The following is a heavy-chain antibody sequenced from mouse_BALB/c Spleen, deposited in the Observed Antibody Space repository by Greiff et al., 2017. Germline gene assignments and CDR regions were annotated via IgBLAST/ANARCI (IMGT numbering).Heavy chain of an antibody. V-gene: IGHV14-4*02. CDR2: TDPENGDT. Sequence: VQLQQSGAELVRSGASVKLSCTASGFNIKDYYMHWVKQRPEQGLEWIGWTDPENGDTEYAPKFKGKATFTVDTSSSTAYMQFNSLTSEDSAVYYCAKHDYYAMDYWGQGTSVTVSS. CDR3: AKHDYYAMDY. J-gene: IGHJ4*01. CDR1: GFNIKDYY.